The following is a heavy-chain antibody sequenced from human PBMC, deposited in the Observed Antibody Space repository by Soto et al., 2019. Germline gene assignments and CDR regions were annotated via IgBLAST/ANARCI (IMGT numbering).Heavy chain of an antibody. V-gene: IGHV4-4*07. CDR1: GGSISGHY. J-gene: IGHJ5*02. D-gene: IGHD2-15*01. CDR2: IYSSGTT. Sequence: PSETLSLTCTVSGGSISGHYWSWIRQPAGGGLEWIGRIYSSGTTNYNPSRNSRVTMSVDRSKNQFSLKLTSVTAADTAVYFCARDVGYCSGGYCYNWFDPWGQGHLVTVSS. CDR3: ARDVGYCSGGYCYNWFDP.